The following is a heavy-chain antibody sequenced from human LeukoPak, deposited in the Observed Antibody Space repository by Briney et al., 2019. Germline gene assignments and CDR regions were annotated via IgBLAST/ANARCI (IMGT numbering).Heavy chain of an antibody. CDR2: IIPIFGTA. Sequence: SVKVSCKASGYTFTSYGISWVRQAPGQGLEWMGGIIPIFGTANYAQKFQGRVTITADESTSTAYMELSSLRSEDTAVYYCARGDLRYYFDYWGQGTLVTVSS. CDR1: GYTFTSYG. J-gene: IGHJ4*02. V-gene: IGHV1-69*13. CDR3: ARGDLRYYFDY.